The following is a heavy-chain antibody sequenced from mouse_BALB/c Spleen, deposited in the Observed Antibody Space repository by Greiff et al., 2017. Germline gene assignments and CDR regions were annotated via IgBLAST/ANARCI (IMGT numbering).Heavy chain of an antibody. CDR1: GFTFSSYA. V-gene: IGHV5-9-4*01. CDR2: ISSGGSYT. Sequence: EVKLMESGGGLVKPGGSLKLSCAASGFTFSSYAMSWVRQSPEKRLEWVAEISSGGSYTYYPDTVTGRFTISRDNAKNTLYLEMSSLRSEDTAMYYCARGWEVAYWGQGTLVTVSA. CDR3: ARGWEVAY. D-gene: IGHD2-3*01. J-gene: IGHJ3*01.